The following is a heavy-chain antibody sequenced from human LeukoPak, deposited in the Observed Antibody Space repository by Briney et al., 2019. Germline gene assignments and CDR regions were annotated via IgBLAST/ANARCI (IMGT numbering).Heavy chain of an antibody. V-gene: IGHV1-2*02. CDR2: INPNSGGT. CDR3: ARSYYDRSGYYYFDY. D-gene: IGHD3-22*01. CDR1: GYTFTAYY. J-gene: IGHJ4*02. Sequence: GAPVKSDCMASGYTFTAYYMHWVRQTPGQGLEWMGWINPNSGGTSYAQRFQARVTMTRDTSISTAYMQLSRLRSDDTAVYYCARSYYDRSGYYYFDYWGQGTLGTVSS.